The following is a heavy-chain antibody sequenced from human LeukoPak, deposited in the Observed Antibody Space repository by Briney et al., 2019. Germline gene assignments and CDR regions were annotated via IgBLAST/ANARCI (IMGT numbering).Heavy chain of an antibody. Sequence: ASVKVSCKASGYTFTSYGISWVRQAPGQGLEWMGWINPNSGDTDYAQKFQGRVTMTRDTSISTAYMELSRLTSDDTAIYYCARDMDTGPDLFDRWGQGTLVTVSS. CDR3: ARDMDTGPDLFDR. CDR2: INPNSGDT. D-gene: IGHD5-18*01. CDR1: GYTFTSYG. J-gene: IGHJ4*02. V-gene: IGHV1-2*02.